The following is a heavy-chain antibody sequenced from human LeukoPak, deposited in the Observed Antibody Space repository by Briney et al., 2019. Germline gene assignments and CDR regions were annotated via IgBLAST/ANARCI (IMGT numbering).Heavy chain of an antibody. J-gene: IGHJ6*03. Sequence: GGSLRLSCAASGFTFSSYWMSWVRQAPGKGLEWVANIKQDGSEKYYVDSVKGRFTISRDNAKNSLYLQMNSLRAEDTAVYYCARDPSIAARFDGYMDVWGKGTTVTVSS. CDR1: GFTFSSYW. D-gene: IGHD6-6*01. V-gene: IGHV3-7*01. CDR3: ARDPSIAARFDGYMDV. CDR2: IKQDGSEK.